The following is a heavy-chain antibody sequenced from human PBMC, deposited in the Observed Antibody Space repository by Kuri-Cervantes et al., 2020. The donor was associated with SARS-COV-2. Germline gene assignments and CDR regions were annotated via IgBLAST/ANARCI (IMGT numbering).Heavy chain of an antibody. CDR3: ARGGYSSSWYSDY. D-gene: IGHD6-13*01. J-gene: IGHJ4*02. V-gene: IGHV3-21*01. CDR2: ISSSSSYI. CDR1: GFTFSSYS. Sequence: GGSLRLSCAASGFTFSSYSMNWVRQAPGKGLEWVSSISSSSSYIYYADSVKGRFTISRDNAKNSLYLQMNSLRAEDTAAYYCARGGYSSSWYSDYWGQGTLVTVSS.